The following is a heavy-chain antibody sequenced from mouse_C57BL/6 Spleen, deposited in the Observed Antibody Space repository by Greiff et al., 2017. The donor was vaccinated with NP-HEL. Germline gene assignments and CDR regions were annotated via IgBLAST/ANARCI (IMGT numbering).Heavy chain of an antibody. CDR3: AIYYDYDYAMDY. Sequence: ESGPGLVKPSQSLSLTCSVTGYSITSGYYWNWIRQFPGNKLEWMGYISYDGSNNYNPSLKNRISITRDTSKNQFFLKLNSLTTEDTATYYCAIYYDYDYAMDYWGQGTSVTVSS. V-gene: IGHV3-6*01. D-gene: IGHD2-4*01. CDR2: ISYDGSN. J-gene: IGHJ4*01. CDR1: GYSITSGYY.